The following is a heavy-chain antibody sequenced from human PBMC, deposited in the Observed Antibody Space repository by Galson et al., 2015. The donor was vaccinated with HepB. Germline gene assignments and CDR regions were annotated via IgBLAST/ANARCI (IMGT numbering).Heavy chain of an antibody. J-gene: IGHJ6*02. Sequence: SVKVSCKASGYTFSNYAINWARQAPGQGLEWLGWISDYNGDTRYEQKVQGRVTMTTDSSTNTAFMELRSLTSDDTAVYYCARDRCSRTSCSDHRVGGMDVWGQGTPVTVSS. D-gene: IGHD2-2*01. V-gene: IGHV1-18*01. CDR1: GYTFSNYA. CDR2: ISDYNGDT. CDR3: ARDRCSRTSCSDHRVGGMDV.